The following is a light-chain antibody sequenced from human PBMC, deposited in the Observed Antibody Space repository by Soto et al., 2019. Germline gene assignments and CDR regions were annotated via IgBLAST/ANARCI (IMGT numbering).Light chain of an antibody. CDR1: QSVLYSSSNKNY. CDR2: WAS. Sequence: DIVMTQSPDSLAVSLGERATINCKSSQSVLYSSSNKNYLAWYQQRPGQPPKLLIYWASTRESGVPDRFSGSGSGTDFTLTISSLQAEDVAVYYCQQYYGSPYTFGQGTKLEIK. CDR3: QQYYGSPYT. V-gene: IGKV4-1*01. J-gene: IGKJ2*01.